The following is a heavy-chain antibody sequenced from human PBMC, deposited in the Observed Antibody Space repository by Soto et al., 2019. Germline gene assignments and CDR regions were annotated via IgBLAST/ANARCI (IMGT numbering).Heavy chain of an antibody. V-gene: IGHV3-72*01. J-gene: IGHJ4*02. CDR1: GFTFSDHY. D-gene: IGHD1-26*01. CDR3: ARVRLGVPTGYFDY. CDR2: IKNKANGYKT. Sequence: EVQVVESGGGLVQPGGSLRLSCVASGFTFSDHYMDWVRQAPGKGLEWVGRIKNKANGYKTEYAASVEGRITISRDDSKNSLYLQINSLKTEDTAVYYCARVRLGVPTGYFDYWGQGTLVTVSS.